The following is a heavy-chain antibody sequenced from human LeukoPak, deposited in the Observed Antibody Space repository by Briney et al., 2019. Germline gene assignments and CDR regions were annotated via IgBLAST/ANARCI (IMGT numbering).Heavy chain of an antibody. V-gene: IGHV3-23*01. CDR1: GFTFSCYA. D-gene: IGHD3-22*01. J-gene: IGHJ4*02. CDR3: AKDFFDRHSFGYYD. Sequence: PGGSLRLSCAVSGFTFSCYAMSWVRQAPGKGLEWVSTISGSGGSTYYADTVKGRFTISRDNSKNSLYLQMNSLRTEDTAFYYCAKDFFDRHSFGYYDWGQGTLVTVSS. CDR2: ISGSGGST.